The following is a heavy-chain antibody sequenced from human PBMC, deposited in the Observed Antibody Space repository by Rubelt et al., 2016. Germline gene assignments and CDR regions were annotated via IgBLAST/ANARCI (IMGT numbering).Heavy chain of an antibody. J-gene: IGHJ4*02. V-gene: IGHV4-34*01. Sequence: QVQLQQWGAGLLKPSETLSLTCAVYGGSFSGYYWSWIRQPQGKGLEWIGEINHSGSTNYNPALRSRVHIRCDTSTDQFSLKLGAVTAADTAVYYCATSSWYSFKLDYWGQGTLVTVSS. CDR1: GGSFSGYY. CDR2: INHSGST. D-gene: IGHD6-13*01. CDR3: ATSSWYSFKLDY.